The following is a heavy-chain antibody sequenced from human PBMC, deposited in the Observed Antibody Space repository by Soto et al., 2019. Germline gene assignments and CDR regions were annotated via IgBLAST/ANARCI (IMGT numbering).Heavy chain of an antibody. CDR2: IYPGDSDT. Sequence: PGESLKISCKGSGYSFTSYWIGWVRQMPGKGLEWMGIIYPGDSDTRYSPSFQGQVTISADKSISTAYLQWSSLKASDTAMYYCARQGYSYGSHYYYGMDVWGQGTTVTVSS. V-gene: IGHV5-51*01. J-gene: IGHJ6*02. CDR1: GYSFTSYW. D-gene: IGHD5-18*01. CDR3: ARQGYSYGSHYYYGMDV.